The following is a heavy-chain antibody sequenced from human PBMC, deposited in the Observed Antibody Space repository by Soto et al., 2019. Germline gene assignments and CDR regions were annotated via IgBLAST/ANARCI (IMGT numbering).Heavy chain of an antibody. CDR1: GFTFSNAW. CDR2: IKSKTDAGTI. CDR3: TTDWRVRGGSMDV. D-gene: IGHD3-10*01. J-gene: IGHJ6*02. V-gene: IGHV3-15*01. Sequence: GGSLRLSCAASGFTFSNAWMSWVRQAPGKGLEWVGRIKSKTDAGTIDYAAPAKGKFAISRDDSKNTLYLQMNNLETEDTGVYYCTTDWRVRGGSMDVWGQGTTVTVSS.